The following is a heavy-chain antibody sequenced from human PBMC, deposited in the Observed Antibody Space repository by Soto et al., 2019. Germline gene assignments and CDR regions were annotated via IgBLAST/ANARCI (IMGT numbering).Heavy chain of an antibody. CDR1: GFTFSNYW. Sequence: GGSLRLSCVASGFTFSNYWMGWVRQAPGKGLEWVANMKQDGSEKYYLDSVKGRFTISRDNAKNSLFLQMNSLRAEDTAVYYCAGGVYELDLRGQGTLVTGSS. CDR2: MKQDGSEK. J-gene: IGHJ5*02. V-gene: IGHV3-7*04. D-gene: IGHD3-16*01. CDR3: AGGVYELDL.